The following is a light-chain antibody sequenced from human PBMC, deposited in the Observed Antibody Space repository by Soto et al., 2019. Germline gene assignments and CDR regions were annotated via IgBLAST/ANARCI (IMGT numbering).Light chain of an antibody. CDR2: TNN. J-gene: IGLJ3*02. Sequence: QSVLTQPPSASGTPGQRVTISCSGGSSNLGSNAVNWYQQVPGTAPRLLIYTNNQRPSGVSDRFSGSKSGTSASLAISGLQSEDEADYYCASWDDTLSSRLFGGGTKLTVL. V-gene: IGLV1-44*01. CDR3: ASWDDTLSSRL. CDR1: SSNLGSNA.